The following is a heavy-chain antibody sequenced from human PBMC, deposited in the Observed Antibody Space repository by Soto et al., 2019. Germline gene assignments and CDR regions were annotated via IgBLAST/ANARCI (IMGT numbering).Heavy chain of an antibody. CDR3: ARARLSRSWWFDP. D-gene: IGHD3-10*01. J-gene: IGHJ5*02. V-gene: IGHV4-59*01. Sequence: PSETLSLTCTVSCCSISGDYRGWIRQPPGKGLGWIGYIYYSGSTNYNPSLKSRVTISADTSKNQFSLKLSSVTAADTAVYYCARARLSRSWWFDPWGQGTLVTVS. CDR1: CCSISGDY. CDR2: IYYSGST.